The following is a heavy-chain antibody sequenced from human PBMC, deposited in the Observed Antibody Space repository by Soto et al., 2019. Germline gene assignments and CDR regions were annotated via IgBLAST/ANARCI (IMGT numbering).Heavy chain of an antibody. J-gene: IGHJ5*02. CDR1: GGRFNSPA. D-gene: IGHD5-18*01. Sequence: QVQLVQSGAEVKKPGSSVRVSCKASGGRFNSPAFSWVRQGPGQGLEWMGEIIPMLDSSNYAQQFHGRVTITADESTGTVYMELSSLRSEDTALYYCASQSGGGYSYPYIDTWGQGTLVTVSS. V-gene: IGHV1-69*01. CDR3: ASQSGGGYSYPYIDT. CDR2: IIPMLDSS.